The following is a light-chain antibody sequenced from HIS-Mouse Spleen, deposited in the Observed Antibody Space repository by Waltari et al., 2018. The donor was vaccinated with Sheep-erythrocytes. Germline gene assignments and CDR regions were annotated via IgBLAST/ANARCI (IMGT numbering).Light chain of an antibody. CDR3: QQYNSYSPLT. CDR1: QSISSW. V-gene: IGKV1-5*03. CDR2: KAP. J-gene: IGKJ4*01. Sequence: DIQMTQSPSTLSASVGDRVTITCRASQSISSWLVWYQQKPGKAPKLLIYKAPSLESGVPSRFSGSGSGTEFTLTISSLQPDDFATYYCQQYNSYSPLTFGGGTKVEIK.